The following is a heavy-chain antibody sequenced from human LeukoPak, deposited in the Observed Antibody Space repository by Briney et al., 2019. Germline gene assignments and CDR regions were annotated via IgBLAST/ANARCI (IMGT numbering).Heavy chain of an antibody. V-gene: IGHV3-23*01. CDR2: ISVGAGRT. Sequence: GGSLRLSCAASGFTFDNYGMSWVRQAPGKGLEWVSGISVGAGRTYYADSVKGRFTISRDNSKSTLHLQMNSLRAEDTAVYYCAKDVCNGAGCHFFDHWGQGTLVTVSS. CDR3: AKDVCNGAGCHFFDH. D-gene: IGHD2-15*01. J-gene: IGHJ4*02. CDR1: GFTFDNYG.